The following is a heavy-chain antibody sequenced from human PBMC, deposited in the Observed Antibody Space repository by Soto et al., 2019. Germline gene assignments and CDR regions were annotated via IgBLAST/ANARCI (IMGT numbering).Heavy chain of an antibody. D-gene: IGHD1-26*01. V-gene: IGHV1-18*01. CDR2: ISAYNGNT. J-gene: IGHJ3*02. CDR1: GYTFTSYG. CDR3: ARVRWELLRDAFDI. Sequence: ASVKVSCKASGYTFTSYGISWVRQAPGQGLEWMGWISAYNGNTNYAQKLQGRVTMTTDTSTSTAYMELRSLSSGDTAVYYCARVRWELLRDAFDIWGQGTMVTVSS.